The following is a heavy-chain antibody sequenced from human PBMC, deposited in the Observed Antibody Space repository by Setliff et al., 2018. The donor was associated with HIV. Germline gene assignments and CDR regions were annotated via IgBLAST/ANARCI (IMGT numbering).Heavy chain of an antibody. CDR2: ISTYNGNT. J-gene: IGHJ6*03. CDR3: ARTYYYDSSGYYGYYYYYYMDV. CDR1: GYTFTSYG. D-gene: IGHD3-22*01. V-gene: IGHV1-18*04. Sequence: ASVKVSCKASGYTFTSYGISWVRQAPGQGLEWMGWISTYNGNTNYAQKVQGRVIMTTDTSTSAAYMELRSLRSDDTAVYYCARTYYYDSSGYYGYYYYYYMDVWGKGTTVTVSS.